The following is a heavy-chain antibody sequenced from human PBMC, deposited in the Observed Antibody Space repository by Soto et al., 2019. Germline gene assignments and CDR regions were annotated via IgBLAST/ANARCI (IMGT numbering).Heavy chain of an antibody. Sequence: SETLSLTCTVSGGSISSYYWIWIRQPPGKGLEWIGYIYYSGSTNYNPSLKSRVTISVDTSKNQFSLKLNSVTPEDTAVYYCAGTTSLQWYYMDVWDKGTTVTVSS. D-gene: IGHD1-7*01. CDR3: AGTTSLQWYYMDV. CDR2: IYYSGST. J-gene: IGHJ6*03. CDR1: GGSISSYY. V-gene: IGHV4-59*12.